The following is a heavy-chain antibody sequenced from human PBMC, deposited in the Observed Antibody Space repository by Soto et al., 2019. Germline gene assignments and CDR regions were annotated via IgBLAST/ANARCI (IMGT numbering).Heavy chain of an antibody. CDR2: ISYRGTT. J-gene: IGHJ5*02. CDR3: ARMSATGTRWFDP. V-gene: IGHV4-31*03. Sequence: QVQLQESGPRLVKPSQDLSLTCTVSGGSINSGAYHWSWVRQHPGKGLEWIGAISYRGTTYSNPSLQSRMTMSVDPSKTQLSLKLSSVTAADTAVYYCARMSATGTRWFDPCGPGTLVTVSS. CDR1: GGSINSGAYH. D-gene: IGHD1-1*01.